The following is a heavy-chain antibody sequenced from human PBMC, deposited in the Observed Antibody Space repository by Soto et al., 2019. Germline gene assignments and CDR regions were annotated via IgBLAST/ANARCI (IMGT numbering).Heavy chain of an antibody. Sequence: QVQLVQSGAEVKKPGSSVKVSCKASGGTFSSYAISWVRQAPGQGLEWMGGIIPIFGTANYAQKFQGRVTITADKYPSTAYMEPSSLRSEDTGVYYCAESRPRVQGAFDYWGQGTLVTASS. V-gene: IGHV1-69*06. CDR1: GGTFSSYA. CDR2: IIPIFGTA. CDR3: AESRPRVQGAFDY. J-gene: IGHJ4*02. D-gene: IGHD3-10*01.